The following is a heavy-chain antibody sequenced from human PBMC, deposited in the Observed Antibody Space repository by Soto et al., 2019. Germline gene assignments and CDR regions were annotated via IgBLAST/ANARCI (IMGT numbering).Heavy chain of an antibody. D-gene: IGHD3-10*01. CDR3: TRGPRPISTGTGAY. CDR2: IYNDGTYS. J-gene: IGHJ4*02. CDR1: GFIFKMYS. V-gene: IGHV3-74*01. Sequence: PGGSLRLSCPASGFIFKMYSMHWVRQSPGRGLVWISRIYNDGTYSDYADSVGGRFTISRHNVNDTLYLQMNNLRAEDSGLYYCTRGPRPISTGTGAYWGQGTQVTVSS.